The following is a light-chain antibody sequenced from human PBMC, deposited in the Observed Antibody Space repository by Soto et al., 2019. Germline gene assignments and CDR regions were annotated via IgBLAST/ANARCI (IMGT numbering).Light chain of an antibody. J-gene: IGLJ2*01. Sequence: QSALTQPASVSGSPGQSITISCTGTSSDVGSYNFVSWYQQHPGKAPKLLIYEGSKRPSGVSNRFSGSKSGNTSSLTISGRQAEDEADYDCCSYAGSNNIPVLFGGGTQLTVL. CDR2: EGS. CDR1: SSDVGSYNF. V-gene: IGLV2-23*01. CDR3: CSYAGSNNIPVL.